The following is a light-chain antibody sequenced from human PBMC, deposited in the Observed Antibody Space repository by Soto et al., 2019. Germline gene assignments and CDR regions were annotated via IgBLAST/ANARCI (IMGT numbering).Light chain of an antibody. Sequence: QSVLTQPRPVSGSPGQSVTISCTGNSSGVGGYNYVSWYQQHPGKAPKLMIYDVSKRPSGVPDRFSGSKSGNTASLTISGLQAEDEADYYCCSYAGSYTFYVFGTGTKVTVL. J-gene: IGLJ1*01. CDR3: CSYAGSYTFYV. CDR2: DVS. V-gene: IGLV2-11*01. CDR1: SSGVGGYNY.